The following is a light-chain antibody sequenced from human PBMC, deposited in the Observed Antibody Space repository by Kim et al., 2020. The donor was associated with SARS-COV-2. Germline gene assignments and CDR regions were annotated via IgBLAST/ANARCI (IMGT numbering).Light chain of an antibody. Sequence: QLVLTQSPSAAASPGASVNLTCSLSSGHTNYAIAWHQLQPQKGPRYLMKVYSDDSHYKVGRNPDLFSGSSSGADRYLTISGLQSDDEADYYCQTWGTTKWVFGGGTQLTVL. CDR3: QTWGTTKWV. J-gene: IGLJ3*02. V-gene: IGLV4-69*01. CDR1: SGHTNYA. CDR2: VYSDDSH.